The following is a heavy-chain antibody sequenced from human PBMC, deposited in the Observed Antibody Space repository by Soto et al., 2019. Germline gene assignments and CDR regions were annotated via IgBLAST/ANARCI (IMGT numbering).Heavy chain of an antibody. CDR3: ARVVPGAEAWFGP. J-gene: IGHJ5*02. Sequence: QVQLVQSGGEVKRPGASVKVSCKTSGYTFSNYGITWVRQAPGQPLEWLAWISLYSDGTNYAQKFQGRVSMTTDTSTTTAYMELRSLRSDDTAVYYCARVVPGAEAWFGPWGQGTLFTVAS. D-gene: IGHD2-2*01. CDR2: ISLYSDGT. CDR1: GYTFSNYG. V-gene: IGHV1-18*01.